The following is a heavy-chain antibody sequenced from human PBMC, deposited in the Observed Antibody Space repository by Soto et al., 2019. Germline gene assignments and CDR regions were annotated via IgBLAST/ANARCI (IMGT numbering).Heavy chain of an antibody. J-gene: IGHJ4*02. Sequence: GGSLRLSCGASGFTFSNYYMSWIRQAPGKGLEWVSYISSTGRTIYYAESVKGRFTVSRDNAQNSLSLKLNSLRGEDTAVYYCARSYSSGWEFDYWGQVTQVTVSS. V-gene: IGHV3-11*01. D-gene: IGHD6-19*01. CDR3: ARSYSSGWEFDY. CDR1: GFTFSNYY. CDR2: ISSTGRTI.